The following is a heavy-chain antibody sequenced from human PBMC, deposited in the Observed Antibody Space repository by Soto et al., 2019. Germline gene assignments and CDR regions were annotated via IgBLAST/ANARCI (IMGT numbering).Heavy chain of an antibody. V-gene: IGHV4-30-4*01. Sequence: SETLSLTCTVSGGSISSGDYYWSWIRQPPGKGLEWIGYIYYSGSTYYNPSLKSRVTISVDTSKNQFSLKLSSVTAADTAVYYCARDVLGYCSSTSCYENGMDVWGQGTTVTVSS. CDR3: ARDVLGYCSSTSCYENGMDV. CDR2: IYYSGST. CDR1: GGSISSGDYY. D-gene: IGHD2-2*01. J-gene: IGHJ6*02.